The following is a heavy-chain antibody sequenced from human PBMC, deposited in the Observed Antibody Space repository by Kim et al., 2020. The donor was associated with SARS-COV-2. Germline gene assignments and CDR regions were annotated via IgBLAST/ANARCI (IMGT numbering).Heavy chain of an antibody. Sequence: GVSLRLSCAASVFTFSNAWMSWVRQAPGKGLEWVGRIKSNTDGGTTDYAAPVKGRFTISRDDSTNTLYLQMNSLKTEDTAVYYCTTASPYSGSYYVGYYYYGMDVWGQGTTDTVSS. CDR1: VFTFSNAW. V-gene: IGHV3-15*01. D-gene: IGHD1-26*01. CDR2: IKSNTDGGTT. CDR3: TTASPYSGSYYVGYYYYGMDV. J-gene: IGHJ6*02.